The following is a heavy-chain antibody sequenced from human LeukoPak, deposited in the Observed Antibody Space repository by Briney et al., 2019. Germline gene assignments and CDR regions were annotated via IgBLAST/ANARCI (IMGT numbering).Heavy chain of an antibody. D-gene: IGHD6-13*01. Sequence: GGSLRLSCAASGFTFSSYWMHWVRQAPGKGLVWVSRINSDGSSTSYADSVKGRFTISRDNAKNTLYLQMNSLRAEDTAVYYCARDIVGIAAAGTTPHYYYYGMDVWGQGTTVTVSS. CDR1: GFTFSSYW. CDR2: INSDGSST. V-gene: IGHV3-74*01. CDR3: ARDIVGIAAAGTTPHYYYYGMDV. J-gene: IGHJ6*02.